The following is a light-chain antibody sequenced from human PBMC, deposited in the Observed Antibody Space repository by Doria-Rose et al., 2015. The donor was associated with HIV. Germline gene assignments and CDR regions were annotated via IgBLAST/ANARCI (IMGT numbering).Light chain of an antibody. V-gene: IGKV1-6*01. Sequence: VTITCRASQGIRNDLGWYQQKPGKAPKLLIFGTSSLQSGVSSRFSGSGSGTDSTLTISSLQPEDFATYYCLQDYSYPRTFGGGTKVEIK. CDR1: QGIRND. CDR2: GTS. CDR3: LQDYSYPRT. J-gene: IGKJ4*01.